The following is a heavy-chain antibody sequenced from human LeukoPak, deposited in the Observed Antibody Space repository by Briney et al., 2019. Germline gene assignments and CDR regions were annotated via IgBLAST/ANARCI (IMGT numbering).Heavy chain of an antibody. J-gene: IGHJ4*02. V-gene: IGHV1-24*01. D-gene: IGHD3-10*01. CDR3: ATNSPGSFPSFDY. Sequence: ASVKVSCKVSGYTLTELSMHWVRQAPGKGLEWMGGLDPEDGETIYAQKFQGRVTMTEDTSTDTAYMELSSLRSEDTAVYYCATNSPGSFPSFDYWGQGTLVTVSS. CDR1: GYTLTELS. CDR2: LDPEDGET.